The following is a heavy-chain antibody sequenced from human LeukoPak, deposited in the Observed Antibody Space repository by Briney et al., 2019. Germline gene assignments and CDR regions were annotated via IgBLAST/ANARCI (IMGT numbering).Heavy chain of an antibody. J-gene: IGHJ3*02. Sequence: ASVKVSCKASGYTFTSYYVHWVRQAPGQGLEWMGIINPSGGSTSYAQKFQGRVTMTRDTSTSTVYMELSSLRSEDTAVYYCARLFSQDDAFDIWGQGTMVTVSS. CDR3: ARLFSQDDAFDI. V-gene: IGHV1-46*03. CDR2: INPSGGST. CDR1: GYTFTSYY.